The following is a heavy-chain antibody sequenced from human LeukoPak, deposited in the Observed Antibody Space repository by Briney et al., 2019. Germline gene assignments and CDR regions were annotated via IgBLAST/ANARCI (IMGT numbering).Heavy chain of an antibody. V-gene: IGHV1-58*02. Sequence: SVKVSCKASGFTFTSSAMQWVRQARGRRLEWIGWIVVGSGNTNYAQKFQERVTITRDMSTSTAYMELSSLRSEDTAVYYCAATPRFLEWLLYRPDAFDIWGQGTMVTVSS. D-gene: IGHD3-3*01. CDR2: IVVGSGNT. J-gene: IGHJ3*02. CDR1: GFTFTSSA. CDR3: AATPRFLEWLLYRPDAFDI.